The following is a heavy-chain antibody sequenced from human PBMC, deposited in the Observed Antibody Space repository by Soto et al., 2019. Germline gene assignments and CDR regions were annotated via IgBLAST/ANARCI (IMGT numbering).Heavy chain of an antibody. V-gene: IGHV2-5*02. CDR2: IYWDDDK. Sequence: SGPTLVNPTQTLTLTCTFSGFSLSTSGVGVGWIRQPPGKALEWLALIYWDDDKRYSPSLKSRLTITKDTSKNQVVLTMTNMEPVDTATYYCAHMGGVNYDILTGSSGMDVWGQGTTVTVSS. CDR1: GFSLSTSGVG. CDR3: AHMGGVNYDILTGSSGMDV. D-gene: IGHD3-9*01. J-gene: IGHJ6*02.